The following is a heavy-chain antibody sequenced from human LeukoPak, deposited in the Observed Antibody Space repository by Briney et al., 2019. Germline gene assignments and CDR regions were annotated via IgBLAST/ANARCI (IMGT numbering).Heavy chain of an antibody. V-gene: IGHV1-2*04. CDR1: GYTFTGYY. Sequence: GASVKVSCKASGYTFTGYYMHWVRQAPGQGLEWMGWINPNSGGTNYAQKFQGWVTMTRDTSISTAYMELSRLRSDDTAVYYCARRSSDWPRGGGAFDIWGQGTMVTVSS. CDR3: ARRSSDWPRGGGAFDI. J-gene: IGHJ3*02. CDR2: INPNSGGT. D-gene: IGHD3-9*01.